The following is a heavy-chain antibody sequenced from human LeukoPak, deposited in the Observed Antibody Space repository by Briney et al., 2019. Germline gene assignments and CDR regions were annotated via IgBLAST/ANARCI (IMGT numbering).Heavy chain of an antibody. CDR2: IYSGGST. V-gene: IGHV3-53*05. J-gene: IGHJ6*03. D-gene: IGHD3-16*01. CDR3: ARDQGRMSLGYYYYYMDV. CDR1: GGSINSYY. Sequence: ETLSLTCTVSGGSINSYYWSWIRQPPGKGLGWVSVIYSGGSTYYADSVKGRFTISRDNSKNTLYLQMNSLRAEDTAVYYCARDQGRMSLGYYYYYMDVWGKGTTVTVSS.